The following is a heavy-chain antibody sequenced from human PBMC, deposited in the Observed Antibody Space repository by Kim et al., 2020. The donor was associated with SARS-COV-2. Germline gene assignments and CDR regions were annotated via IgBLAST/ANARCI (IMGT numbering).Heavy chain of an antibody. CDR1: GGSFSGYY. J-gene: IGHJ6*01. D-gene: IGHD3-10*01. CDR3: ARGRGYYRNYYYYGMDV. Sequence: SETLSLTCAVYGGSFSGYYWSWIRQPPGKGLEWIGEINHSGSTNYNPSLKSRVTISVDTSKNQFSLKLSSVTAADTAVYYCARGRGYYRNYYYYGMDVWG. V-gene: IGHV4-34*01. CDR2: INHSGST.